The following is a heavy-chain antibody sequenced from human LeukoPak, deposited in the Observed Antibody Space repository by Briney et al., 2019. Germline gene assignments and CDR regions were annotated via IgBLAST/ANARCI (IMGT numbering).Heavy chain of an antibody. D-gene: IGHD6-19*01. V-gene: IGHV3-7*01. CDR2: IKKAGSEK. Sequence: GGSLRLSCAASGFSFSNYEMNWVRQAPGKGLEWVANIKKAGSEKYYVDSVKGRFAISRDNAKTSLYLQMNSLRAEDTAVYYCARGIAVAAHFDYWGQGTLVTVSS. CDR3: ARGIAVAAHFDY. J-gene: IGHJ4*02. CDR1: GFSFSNYE.